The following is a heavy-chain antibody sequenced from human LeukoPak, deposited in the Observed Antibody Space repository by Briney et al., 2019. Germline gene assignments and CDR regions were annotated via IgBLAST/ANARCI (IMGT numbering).Heavy chain of an antibody. Sequence: GSLRLSCAASGITFSTSAMSWVRQAPGKGLEWVSAISGSGGRTYYADSVKGRFTISRDNSKSTLHLQMNSLRVDDTAVYYCAKLLRGTVVPFYDYWGQGTLVTVSS. J-gene: IGHJ4*02. D-gene: IGHD3-10*01. CDR1: GITFSTSA. CDR3: AKLLRGTVVPFYDY. V-gene: IGHV3-23*01. CDR2: ISGSGGRT.